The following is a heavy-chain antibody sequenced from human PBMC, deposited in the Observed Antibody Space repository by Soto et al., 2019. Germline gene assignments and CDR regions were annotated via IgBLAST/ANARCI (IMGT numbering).Heavy chain of an antibody. J-gene: IGHJ4*02. CDR2: VSAYNGNT. D-gene: IGHD3-10*01. CDR3: ARDLAWATMVRGVPHFDY. CDR1: GYTFTSYG. V-gene: IGHV1-18*01. Sequence: QVQLVQSGAEVKKPGASVKVSCKASGYTFTSYGISWVRQAPGQGLEWMGWVSAYNGNTNYAQKLQGRVTMTTDTSTSTAYMELRSLRSDDTAVYYCARDLAWATMVRGVPHFDYWGQGTLVTVSS.